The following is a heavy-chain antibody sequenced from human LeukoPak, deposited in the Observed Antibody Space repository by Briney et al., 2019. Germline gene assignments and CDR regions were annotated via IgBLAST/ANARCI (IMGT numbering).Heavy chain of an antibody. Sequence: SEALSLTCAVYGGSFSGYYWSWIRQPPGKGLEWIGEIDHSGSTNYNPSLKSRVTISVDTSKNQFSLKLSSVTAADTAVYYCASRWFGESPAASKTNDAFDIWAKGQWSPSLQ. D-gene: IGHD3-10*01. J-gene: IGHJ3*02. CDR3: ASRWFGESPAASKTNDAFDI. CDR1: GGSFSGYY. V-gene: IGHV4-34*01. CDR2: IDHSGST.